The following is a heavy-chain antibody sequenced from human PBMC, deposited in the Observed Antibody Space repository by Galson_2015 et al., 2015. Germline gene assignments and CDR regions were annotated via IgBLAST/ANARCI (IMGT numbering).Heavy chain of an antibody. CDR3: ARHGPGYGFGV. J-gene: IGHJ3*01. CDR1: GGSFSDNY. CDR2: IHQSGST. V-gene: IGHV4-34*01. Sequence: SETLSLTCVVSGGSFSDNYWSWIRQPPGKGLEWIGEIHQSGSTKWNPSLRSRVTISGDTSSNQFSLKVTSVTAADTAIYYCARHGPGYGFGVCAQGTLVTVSS.